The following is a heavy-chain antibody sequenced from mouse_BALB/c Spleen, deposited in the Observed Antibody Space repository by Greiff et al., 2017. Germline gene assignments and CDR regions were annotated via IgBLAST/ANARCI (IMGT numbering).Heavy chain of an antibody. V-gene: IGHV1-9*01. CDR2: ILPGSGST. CDR3: ARKTMITTRGVWFAY. D-gene: IGHD2-4*01. J-gene: IGHJ3*01. Sequence: QVQLKESGAELMKPGASVKISCKATGYTFSSYWIEWVKQRPGHGLEWIGEILPGSGSTNYNEKFKGKATFTADTSSNTAYMQLSSLTSEDSAVYYCARKTMITTRGVWFAYWGQGTLVTVSA. CDR1: GYTFSSYW.